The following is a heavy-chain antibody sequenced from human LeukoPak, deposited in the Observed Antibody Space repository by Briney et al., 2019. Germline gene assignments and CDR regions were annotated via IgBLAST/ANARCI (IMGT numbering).Heavy chain of an antibody. D-gene: IGHD2-2*01. CDR3: ARELVDCSSTSCHDAFDI. J-gene: IGHJ3*02. Sequence: SETLSLTCAVYGGSFSGYYWSWTRQPPGKGLEWIGEINHSGSTNYNPSLKSRVTISVDTSKNQFSLKLSSVTAADTAVYYCARELVDCSSTSCHDAFDIWGQGTMVTVSS. CDR1: GGSFSGYY. V-gene: IGHV4-34*01. CDR2: INHSGST.